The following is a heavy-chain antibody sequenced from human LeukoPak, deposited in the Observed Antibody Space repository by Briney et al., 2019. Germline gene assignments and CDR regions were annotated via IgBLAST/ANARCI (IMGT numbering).Heavy chain of an antibody. J-gene: IGHJ4*02. CDR3: TTDLGLTMIRGVIVY. CDR1: GFTFTNAW. CDR2: IKSKGDGETT. V-gene: IGHV3-15*01. D-gene: IGHD3-10*01. Sequence: GGSLRLSCAASGFTFTNAWMTWVRQAPGKGLEWVGRIKSKGDGETTDYAAPVKGRFSMSRDDSKATMYLQMYSLEAEVTAVYYCTTDLGLTMIRGVIVYWGQGALVTVSS.